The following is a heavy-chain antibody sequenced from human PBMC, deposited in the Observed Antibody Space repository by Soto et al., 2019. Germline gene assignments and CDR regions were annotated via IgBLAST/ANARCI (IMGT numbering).Heavy chain of an antibody. CDR3: ARDGVTGTTNYYYYMDV. J-gene: IGHJ6*03. Sequence: GGSLRLSCAASGFTFSSYSMNWVRQAPGKGLEWVSYISSSSSTIYYADSVKGRFTISRDNAKNSLYLQMNSLRAEDTAVYYCARDGVTGTTNYYYYMDVWGKGTTDTVSS. CDR2: ISSSSSTI. D-gene: IGHD1-7*01. V-gene: IGHV3-48*01. CDR1: GFTFSSYS.